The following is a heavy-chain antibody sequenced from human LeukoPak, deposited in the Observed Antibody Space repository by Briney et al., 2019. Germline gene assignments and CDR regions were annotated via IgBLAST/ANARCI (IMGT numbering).Heavy chain of an antibody. CDR1: GFTFSTYT. CDR2: ISTSGATT. J-gene: IGHJ4*02. D-gene: IGHD6-13*01. V-gene: IGHV3-23*01. CDR3: AKRYSFGAAADLDY. Sequence: GGSLRLSCAASGFTFSTYTMIWVRQGPGKGLEWVSCISTSGATTYYADSVKGRFIISRDNSKNTLHLQMNSLRAEDTAVYYCAKRYSFGAAADLDYWGQGTLVTVSS.